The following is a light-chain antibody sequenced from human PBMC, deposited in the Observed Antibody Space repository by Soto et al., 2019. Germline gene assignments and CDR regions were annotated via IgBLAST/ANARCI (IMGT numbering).Light chain of an antibody. Sequence: EVVLTQSPVTLSLSPGESATLSCKASQYISNYLAWFQQKPGQSPRLLIYDATKRAAGIPARFSGSGSGTEFTLTISSLEPEDFAVYYCQQRGVSPPLTFGGGTRVEIK. CDR3: QQRGVSPPLT. CDR2: DAT. CDR1: QYISNY. V-gene: IGKV3-11*01. J-gene: IGKJ4*01.